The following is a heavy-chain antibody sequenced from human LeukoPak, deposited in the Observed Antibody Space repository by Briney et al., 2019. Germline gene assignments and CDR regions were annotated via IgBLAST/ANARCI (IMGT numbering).Heavy chain of an antibody. J-gene: IGHJ4*02. V-gene: IGHV4-34*01. CDR2: INHSGST. Sequence: SETLSLICAVYGGSFSGYYWSWIRQPPGKGLEWSGEINHSGSTNYNPSLKSRVTISVDTSKNQFSLKLSSVTAADTAVYYCARARGYSYGMVDYWGQGTLVTVSS. CDR1: GGSFSGYY. CDR3: ARARGYSYGMVDY. D-gene: IGHD5-18*01.